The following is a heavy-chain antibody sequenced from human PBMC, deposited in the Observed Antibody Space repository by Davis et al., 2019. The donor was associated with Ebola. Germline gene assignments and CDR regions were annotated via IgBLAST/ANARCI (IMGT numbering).Heavy chain of an antibody. Sequence: PSETLSLTCTVSGGSISSYYWSWIRQPPGKGLEWIGYIYYSGTTNYSPSLKSRVTISVDTSKNQFSLKLSSVTAADTAVYYCARRREYKHAFDLWGQGTKVTVS. CDR1: GGSISSYY. V-gene: IGHV4-59*08. CDR3: ARRREYKHAFDL. CDR2: IYYSGTT. J-gene: IGHJ3*01. D-gene: IGHD2/OR15-2a*01.